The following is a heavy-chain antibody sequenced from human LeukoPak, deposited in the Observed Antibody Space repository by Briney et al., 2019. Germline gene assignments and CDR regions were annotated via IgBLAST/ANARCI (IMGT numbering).Heavy chain of an antibody. CDR2: INHSGST. D-gene: IGHD1-26*01. V-gene: IGHV4-34*01. J-gene: IGHJ6*02. Sequence: SGTLSLTCAVYGGSFSGYYWSWIRQPPGKGLEWIGEINHSGSTNYNPSLKSRVTMSVDTSKNLFSLKVSSVTAADTAVYYCARGRSNYYGMDVWGQGTTVTVSS. CDR3: ARGRSNYYGMDV. CDR1: GGSFSGYY.